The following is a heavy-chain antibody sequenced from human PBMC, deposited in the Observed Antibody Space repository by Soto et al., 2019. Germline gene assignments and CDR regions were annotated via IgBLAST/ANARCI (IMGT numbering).Heavy chain of an antibody. Sequence: XSVKVSCKASAYSFTSYDISWVRQATGQGLEGVGWMNPNSGNTGYAQKFQGRVTMTRNTSISTAYMELSSLRSEDTAVYYCARGRYYDFWSGYYTRGIGAHDAFDIWGQGTMVTVSS. CDR1: AYSFTSYD. CDR2: MNPNSGNT. V-gene: IGHV1-8*01. CDR3: ARGRYYDFWSGYYTRGIGAHDAFDI. D-gene: IGHD3-3*01. J-gene: IGHJ3*02.